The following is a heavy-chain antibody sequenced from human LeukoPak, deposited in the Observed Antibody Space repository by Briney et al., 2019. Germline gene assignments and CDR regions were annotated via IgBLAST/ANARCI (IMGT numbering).Heavy chain of an antibody. CDR3: ARDRGSSGWFIFDY. D-gene: IGHD6-19*01. CDR2: AYSGGGT. J-gene: IGHJ4*02. CDR1: GFTVSSNY. V-gene: IGHV3-66*01. Sequence: PGGSLRLSCAASGFTVSSNYMSWVRQAPGKGLEWVSVAYSGGGTFFADSVKGRFTISTDNSKNTMYLHMNSLRAEDTAVYYCARDRGSSGWFIFDYWGQGSLVTVSS.